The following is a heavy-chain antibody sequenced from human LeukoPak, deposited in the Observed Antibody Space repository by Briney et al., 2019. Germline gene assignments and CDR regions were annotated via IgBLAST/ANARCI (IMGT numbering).Heavy chain of an antibody. CDR2: IYYSGST. CDR1: GYSISSGYF. Sequence: SETLSLTCTVSGYSISSGYFWGWIRQPPGKGLEWIGSIYYSGSTYYNPSLKSRVTISVDTSKNQFSLKLSSVTAADTAVYYCARLRPGAVAVLDYYFDYWGQGTLVTVSS. J-gene: IGHJ4*02. V-gene: IGHV4-38-2*02. D-gene: IGHD6-19*01. CDR3: ARLRPGAVAVLDYYFDY.